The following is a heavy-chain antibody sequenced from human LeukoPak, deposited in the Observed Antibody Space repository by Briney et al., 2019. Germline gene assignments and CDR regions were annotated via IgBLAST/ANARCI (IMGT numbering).Heavy chain of an antibody. V-gene: IGHV5-51*01. J-gene: IGHJ4*02. CDR2: IYPGDSDT. CDR3: ARAVSGYATLGDY. Sequence: GESLKISCKGSGYSFTSYWIGCVRQMPGKGLEWMGIIYPGDSDTRYCASSQSQVTISADKSISTAYLQGSSLKASDSAMYYCARAVSGYATLGDYWGQGTLVTVSS. CDR1: GYSFTSYW. D-gene: IGHD5-12*01.